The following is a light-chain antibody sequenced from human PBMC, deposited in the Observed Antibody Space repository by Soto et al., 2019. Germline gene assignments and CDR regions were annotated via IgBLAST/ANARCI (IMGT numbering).Light chain of an antibody. CDR2: WAS. V-gene: IGKV4-1*01. J-gene: IGKJ1*01. CDR3: QQYYSTPTWT. CDR1: QSVLFRSNNKNY. Sequence: DIVMTQSPDSLAVSLGERATINCKSSQSVLFRSNNKNYLAWYQQKPGQPPKLLIYWASTRESGVPDRFSGSGSGTDFTLTISSLQAEDVAVYYCQQYYSTPTWTFGQGTKVEIE.